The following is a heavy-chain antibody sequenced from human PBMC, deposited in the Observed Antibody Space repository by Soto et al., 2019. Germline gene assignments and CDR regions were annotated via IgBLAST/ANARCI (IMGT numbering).Heavy chain of an antibody. D-gene: IGHD5-18*01. CDR1: GFSFSTYA. Sequence: EVQLLESGGNLVQPGGSLRLSCAASGFSFSTYALTWVRQAPGKGLEWVSGISASGATTYYADSVKGRFTISRDNSKNTLFLQMTSLRAEDTALYYCAKWTDTAVEVALAGGAFDIWGQGTMVTVSS. V-gene: IGHV3-23*01. CDR3: AKWTDTAVEVALAGGAFDI. CDR2: ISASGATT. J-gene: IGHJ3*02.